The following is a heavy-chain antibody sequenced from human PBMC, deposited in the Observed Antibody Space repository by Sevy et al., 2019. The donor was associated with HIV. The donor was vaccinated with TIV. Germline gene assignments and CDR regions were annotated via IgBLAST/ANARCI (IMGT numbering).Heavy chain of an antibody. D-gene: IGHD2-21*02. Sequence: GGSLRLSCAASGFTFSNYDMHWVRQAPGKGLEWVAVISHDGNYKNYADSVKVRFTICRDDFKNTLYLQMSSLRPEDTAVYFCARLFSCGGDCYYLHYWGQGALVTVSS. CDR1: GFTFSNYD. V-gene: IGHV3-30-3*01. J-gene: IGHJ4*02. CDR3: ARLFSCGGDCYYLHY. CDR2: ISHDGNYK.